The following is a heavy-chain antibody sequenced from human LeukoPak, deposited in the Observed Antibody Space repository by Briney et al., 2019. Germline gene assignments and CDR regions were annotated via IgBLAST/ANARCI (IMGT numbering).Heavy chain of an antibody. CDR3: ARVGSSWPHYYFDS. Sequence: SETLSLTCTISGASIGNYYWTWIRQPPGKGLEWIGYIYYDGTTKYNPSLKSRVTISVDASKSQFSLNLRSVTAADTAVYYCARVGSSWPHYYFDSWGRGTLVTVSS. CDR2: IYYDGTT. V-gene: IGHV4-59*12. D-gene: IGHD6-13*01. CDR1: GASIGNYY. J-gene: IGHJ4*02.